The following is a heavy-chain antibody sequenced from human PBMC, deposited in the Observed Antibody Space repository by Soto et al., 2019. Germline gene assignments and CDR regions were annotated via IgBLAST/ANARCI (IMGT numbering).Heavy chain of an antibody. CDR1: GFTFSNYG. CDR2: ISDDGVSK. V-gene: IGHV3-30*03. Sequence: XLGLSCAASGFTFSNYGMHWVRQAPGKGLEWVAAISDDGVSKYYADSVQGRFTISRDNSESAVFLQMNSLRPDDTALYFCARAYYFGSGTSYTLYYWGQGTQVTVSS. CDR3: ARAYYFGSGTSYTLYY. J-gene: IGHJ4*02. D-gene: IGHD3-10*01.